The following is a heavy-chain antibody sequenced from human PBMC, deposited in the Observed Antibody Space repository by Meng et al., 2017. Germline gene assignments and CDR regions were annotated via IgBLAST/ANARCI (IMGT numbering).Heavy chain of an antibody. Sequence: QVQVLQSGAEVKDPLGASVKISCKASGYTFNNYAMHWVLQAPGQRLEWMGWINAGNGDTKFSQKFQGRVSISRDTSASTAYMELRSLRFEDTAVYYCATTLNYDFWSGFYYWGQGTLVTVSS. V-gene: IGHV1-3*01. CDR1: GYTFNNYA. J-gene: IGHJ4*02. CDR3: ATTLNYDFWSGFYY. D-gene: IGHD3-3*01. CDR2: INAGNGDT.